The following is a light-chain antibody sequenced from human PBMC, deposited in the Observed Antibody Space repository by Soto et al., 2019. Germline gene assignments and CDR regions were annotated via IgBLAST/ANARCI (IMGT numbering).Light chain of an antibody. CDR3: VSYTSSTTYV. J-gene: IGLJ1*01. V-gene: IGLV2-14*03. CDR1: SSDVGGSNF. CDR2: DVA. Sequence: QSVLTQPAAVSDSPGQSITISCTGTSSDVGGSNFVSWYQQHPGKPPKLIIYDVANRPSGVSNRFSGSKSGSTASLVISRLQTEAEADYCCVSYTSSTTYVLGHATKVTV.